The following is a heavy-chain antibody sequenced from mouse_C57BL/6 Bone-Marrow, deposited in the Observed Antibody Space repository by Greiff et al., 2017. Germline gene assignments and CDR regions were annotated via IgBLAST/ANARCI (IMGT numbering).Heavy chain of an antibody. D-gene: IGHD1-1*01. Sequence: VQLQQPGAELVKPGASVKLSCKASGYTFTSYWMHWVKQSPGQGLEWIGMIHPNSGSTNYNEKVKSRYTLTVDKSFSTAYRQLSTLTSEDSAVYYCARIYYGSRGTWFAYWGPGTLVTVSA. J-gene: IGHJ3*01. CDR2: IHPNSGST. CDR3: ARIYYGSRGTWFAY. V-gene: IGHV1-64*01. CDR1: GYTFTSYW.